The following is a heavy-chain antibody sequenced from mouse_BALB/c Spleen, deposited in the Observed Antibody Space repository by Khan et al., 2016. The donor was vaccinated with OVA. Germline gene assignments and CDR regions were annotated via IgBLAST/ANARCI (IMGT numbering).Heavy chain of an antibody. CDR1: GYTFTNYV. CDR2: INPDNAGT. Sequence: IQLVQSGPELVEPGASVKMSCKASGYTFTNYVIHWVKQKPGQGLEWIGYINPDNAGTRYNEKFKGKATLTSDIFSTSAYMELLSLTSEDSAVYYCAREASSWDFSFPYWGQGTLVTVSA. J-gene: IGHJ3*01. CDR3: AREASSWDFSFPY. D-gene: IGHD4-1*01. V-gene: IGHV1S136*01.